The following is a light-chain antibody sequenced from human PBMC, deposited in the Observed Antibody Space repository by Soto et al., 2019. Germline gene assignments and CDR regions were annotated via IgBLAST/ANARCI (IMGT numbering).Light chain of an antibody. CDR2: DAS. Sequence: AIQLTQSPSSLSASVGDRVTITCRASQGISSALAWYQQKPGKAPKLLIYDASSLESGVPSRFSGSGSGTDFPLPLSSLQREDFATYYCQQFNSYPLPFGGGTKVEIK. V-gene: IGKV1-13*02. CDR1: QGISSA. CDR3: QQFNSYPLP. J-gene: IGKJ4*01.